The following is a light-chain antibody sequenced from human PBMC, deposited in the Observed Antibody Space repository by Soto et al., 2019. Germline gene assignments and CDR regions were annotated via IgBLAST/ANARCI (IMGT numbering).Light chain of an antibody. V-gene: IGLV2-8*01. CDR1: SSDVGGYNY. J-gene: IGLJ2*01. CDR3: SSYAGSNNVV. CDR2: EVS. Sequence: QSALTQPPSASGSPGQSVTISCTGTSSDVGGYNYVSWYQQHPGKAPKLILYEVSKRPSGVPDRFSGSKSGNTASPTVSGLQAEDEADYYCSSYAGSNNVVFGGGTKLTVL.